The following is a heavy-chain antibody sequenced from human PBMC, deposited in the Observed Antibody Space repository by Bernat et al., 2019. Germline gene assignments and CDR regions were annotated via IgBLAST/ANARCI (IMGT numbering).Heavy chain of an antibody. D-gene: IGHD6-19*01. V-gene: IGHV3-74*01. CDR2: INGDGVRT. CDR1: GFSFSSYW. Sequence: EVQLVESGGGLVQPGGSLRVSCAASGFSFSSYWMHWVRQAPGEGLVWVSCINGDGVRTRDADSVKGRFTISRDNANDTLYLQMNSLRAEDTAVYYCARGSASAWTDDAFDIWGQGTVVTVSS. CDR3: ARGSASAWTDDAFDI. J-gene: IGHJ3*02.